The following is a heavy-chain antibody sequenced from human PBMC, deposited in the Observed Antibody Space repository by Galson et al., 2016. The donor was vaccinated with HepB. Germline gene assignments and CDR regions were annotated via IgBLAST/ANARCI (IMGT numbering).Heavy chain of an antibody. CDR1: GFTFSNYG. CDR2: DSMDGRRK. V-gene: IGHV3-30*03. D-gene: IGHD2/OR15-2a*01. CDR3: ARRHEYCPPVGCSVDY. J-gene: IGHJ4*02. Sequence: SLRLSCAASGFTFSNYGMHWVRQAPGKGLEWVAVDSMDGRRKFYADSVKGRFTISRDNSNSMLFLQMSSLRADDTAVYYCARRHEYCPPVGCSVDYWGQGTLVSVSS.